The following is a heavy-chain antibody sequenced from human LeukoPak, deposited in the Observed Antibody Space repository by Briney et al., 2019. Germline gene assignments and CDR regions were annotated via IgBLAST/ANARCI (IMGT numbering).Heavy chain of an antibody. Sequence: ASVKVSCKASGYTFTSYYMHWARQAPGQGLEWMGIINPSGGSTSYAQKFQGRVTMTRGTSTSTVYMELSSLRSEDTAVYYCARESSGWYSLWGQGTLVTVSS. J-gene: IGHJ4*02. CDR3: ARESSGWYSL. V-gene: IGHV1-46*01. CDR2: INPSGGST. D-gene: IGHD6-19*01. CDR1: GYTFTSYY.